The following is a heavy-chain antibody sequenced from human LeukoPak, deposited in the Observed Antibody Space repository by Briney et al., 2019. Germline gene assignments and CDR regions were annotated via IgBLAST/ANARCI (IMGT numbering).Heavy chain of an antibody. V-gene: IGHV1-58*02. Sequence: TSVKVSCKASGFTFTSSAMQWVRQARGQRLEWIGWIVVGSGNTNYAQKFQGRVTITTDESTSTAYMELSSLRSEDTAVYYCARSSWGHFDAFDIWGQGTMVTVSS. D-gene: IGHD7-27*01. CDR1: GFTFTSSA. J-gene: IGHJ3*02. CDR3: ARSSWGHFDAFDI. CDR2: IVVGSGNT.